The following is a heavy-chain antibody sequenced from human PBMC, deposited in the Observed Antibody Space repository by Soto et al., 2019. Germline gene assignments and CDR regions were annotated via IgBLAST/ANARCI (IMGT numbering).Heavy chain of an antibody. CDR3: ARDMGSAMTTRIFDH. J-gene: IGHJ4*02. V-gene: IGHV4-30-4*01. D-gene: IGHD4-17*01. CDR2: IYYGEST. CDR1: GGSVDSGNHY. Sequence: QVLVQESGPGLVKPSQTLTLSCTVSGGSVDSGNHYWNWIRQPPGKGLEWIGYIYYGESTYYNPSLKSRATISVDTSQSRFSLRLTSVTAADTAVYYCARDMGSAMTTRIFDHWGQGTQVTVSS.